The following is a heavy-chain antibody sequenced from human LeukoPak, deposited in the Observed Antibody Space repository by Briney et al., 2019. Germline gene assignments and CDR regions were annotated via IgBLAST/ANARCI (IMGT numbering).Heavy chain of an antibody. CDR3: VKDRGDGYRGFDY. Sequence: PGGSLGLSCAASGFTFSSCGFHWVRQAPGKGLEWVAVIWYDGTHKYYADSVKGRLTISRDNSKNTVYLQMNSLRAEDTAVYYCVKDRGDGYRGFDYWGQGTLVTVSS. V-gene: IGHV3-33*06. D-gene: IGHD5-24*01. J-gene: IGHJ4*02. CDR2: IWYDGTHK. CDR1: GFTFSSCG.